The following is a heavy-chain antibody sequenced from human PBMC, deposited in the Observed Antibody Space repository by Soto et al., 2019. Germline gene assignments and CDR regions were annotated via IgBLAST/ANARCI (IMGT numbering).Heavy chain of an antibody. J-gene: IGHJ4*02. V-gene: IGHV3-48*02. CDR3: ARELTGIDSSGYSDY. Sequence: PGGSLRLSCAASGFTFSSYSMNWVRQAPGKGLEWVSYISSSSSTIYYADSVKGRFTISRDNAKNSLYLQMNSLRDEDTAVYYCARELTGIDSSGYSDYRGQGTLVTVSS. CDR2: ISSSSSTI. D-gene: IGHD3-22*01. CDR1: GFTFSSYS.